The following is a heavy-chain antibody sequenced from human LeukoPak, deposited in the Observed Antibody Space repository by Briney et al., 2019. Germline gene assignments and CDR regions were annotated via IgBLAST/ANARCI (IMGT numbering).Heavy chain of an antibody. J-gene: IGHJ4*02. CDR3: PRKYNSSGYYDH. CDR2: ISGSGGSA. CDR1: GFIFSNYA. V-gene: IGHV3-23*01. D-gene: IGHD3-22*01. Sequence: GSLRLSCAASGFIFSNYAMNWVRQAPGKGLEWVSTISGSGGSANYADSVKGRFTVSRDNSKNTLYMQMNSLRVEDTAVYYCPRKYNSSGYYDHWGQGTLVTVSS.